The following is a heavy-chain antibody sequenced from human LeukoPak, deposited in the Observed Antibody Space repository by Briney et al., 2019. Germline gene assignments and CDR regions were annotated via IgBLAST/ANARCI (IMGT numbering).Heavy chain of an antibody. D-gene: IGHD2-2*01. CDR3: ARDRIVVVPAATRHYYYYYGMDV. J-gene: IGHJ6*02. V-gene: IGHV4-31*03. CDR2: IYYSGST. CDR1: GGSISSGDYY. Sequence: SETLSLTCTVSGGSISSGDYYWSWIRQHPGKGLEWIGYIYYSGSTYYNPSLKSRVTISVDTSKNQFSLKLSSVTAADTAVYYCARDRIVVVPAATRHYYYYYGMDVWGQGTTVTVSS.